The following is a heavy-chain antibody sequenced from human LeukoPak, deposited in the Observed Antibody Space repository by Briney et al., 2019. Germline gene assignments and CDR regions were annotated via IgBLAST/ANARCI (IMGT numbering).Heavy chain of an antibody. CDR1: GGSISSYY. V-gene: IGHV4-4*07. D-gene: IGHD5-12*01. CDR3: AREGGYSGYDLYYFDY. J-gene: IGHJ4*02. CDR2: IYTSGST. Sequence: SETLSLTCTVSGGSISSYYWSWIRQPAGKGLEWIGRIYTSGSTNYNPSLKSRVTMSVDTSKNQFSLKLSSVTAADTAVYYCAREGGYSGYDLYYFDYWGQGTLVTVSS.